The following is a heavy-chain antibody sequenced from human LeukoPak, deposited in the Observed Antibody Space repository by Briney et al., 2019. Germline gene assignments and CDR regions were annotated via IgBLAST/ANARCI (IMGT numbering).Heavy chain of an antibody. V-gene: IGHV3-21*01. CDR1: GFTFSSYS. J-gene: IGHJ5*02. D-gene: IGHD3-3*01. CDR3: ARDTRHYDFWSGYPNWFDP. CDR2: ISSSSSYI. Sequence: GGSLRLSCAASGFTFSSYSMTWVRQAPGKGLEWVSSISSSSSYIYYADSVKGRFTISRDNAKNSLYLQMNSLRAEDTAVYYCARDTRHYDFWSGYPNWFDPWGQGTLVAVSS.